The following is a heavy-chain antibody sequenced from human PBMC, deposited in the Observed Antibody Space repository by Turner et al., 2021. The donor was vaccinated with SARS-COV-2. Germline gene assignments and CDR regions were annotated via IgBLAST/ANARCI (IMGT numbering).Heavy chain of an antibody. J-gene: IGHJ3*02. Sequence: QVQLVECGGGVVQRGRSLRLSCAASGFTFRSYGMHWVRQAPGKGLEWVAVIWYDVSNKNYADSVKGRLTISRKNSKNTLYLQMNSLRAEDTAVYYCARGGGSYDMEDAFDIWGQGTMVTISS. CDR2: IWYDVSNK. CDR1: GFTFRSYG. D-gene: IGHD1-26*01. V-gene: IGHV3-33*01. CDR3: ARGGGSYDMEDAFDI.